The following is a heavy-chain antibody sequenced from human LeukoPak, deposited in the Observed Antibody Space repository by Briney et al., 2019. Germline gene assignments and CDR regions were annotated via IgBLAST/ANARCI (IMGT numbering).Heavy chain of an antibody. CDR2: IYYSGST. V-gene: IGHV4-59*12. CDR1: GGSISSYY. CDR3: ARDPEAAAGRGGIDY. Sequence: SETLSLTCTVSGGSISSYYWSWIRQPPGKGLEWIGYIYYSGSTNYNPSLKSRVTISVDKSKNQFSLKLSSVTAADTAVYYCARDPEAAAGRGGIDYWGQGTLVTVSS. J-gene: IGHJ4*02. D-gene: IGHD6-13*01.